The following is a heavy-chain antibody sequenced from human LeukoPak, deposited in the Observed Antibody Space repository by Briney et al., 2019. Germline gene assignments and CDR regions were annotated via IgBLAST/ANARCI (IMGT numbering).Heavy chain of an antibody. J-gene: IGHJ4*02. CDR3: ARAPYDILTGYYLYYFDY. CDR2: IIPIFGTA. CDR1: GGTFSSYA. Sequence: SVKVSCKASGGTFSSYAISWVRLAPGQGLEWMGGIIPIFGTANYAQKFQGRVTITADESTSTAYMELSSLRSEDTAVYYCARAPYDILTGYYLYYFDYWGQGTLVTVSS. V-gene: IGHV1-69*13. D-gene: IGHD3-9*01.